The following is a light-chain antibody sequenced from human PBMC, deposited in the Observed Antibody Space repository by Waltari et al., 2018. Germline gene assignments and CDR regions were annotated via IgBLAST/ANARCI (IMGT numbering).Light chain of an antibody. V-gene: IGLV1-44*01. J-gene: IGLJ2*01. CDR2: RND. CDR1: YSNVGANV. Sequence: QSVLTQPPSASGTPGQRVTISCSGSYSNVGANVVNWYQHLPGTAPKLLIHRNDRRPSGVPDRFSASKSGTSASLAISGLRPEDEADYYCASWDDSLNGRWVFGGGTKLTVL. CDR3: ASWDDSLNGRWV.